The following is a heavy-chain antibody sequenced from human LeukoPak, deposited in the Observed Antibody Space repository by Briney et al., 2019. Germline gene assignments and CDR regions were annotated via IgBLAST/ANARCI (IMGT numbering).Heavy chain of an antibody. CDR1: GFSFGSYG. J-gene: IGHJ2*01. D-gene: IGHD2-2*01. CDR3: ARGVPAAISNWYFDL. CDR2: ISGNGGTI. Sequence: GGSLRLSCAASGFSFGSYGLSWVRQTPGKGLQWVSYISGNGGTIHYADSVKGRFTISRDNAKDSPYLQMNSLRAEDTAVYYCARGVPAAISNWYFDLWGRGTLVTVSS. V-gene: IGHV3-48*01.